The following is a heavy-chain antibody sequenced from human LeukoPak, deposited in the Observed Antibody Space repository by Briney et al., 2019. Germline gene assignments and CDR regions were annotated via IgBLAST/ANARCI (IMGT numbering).Heavy chain of an antibody. D-gene: IGHD5-12*01. CDR1: GFTFSSYG. CDR2: ISGSGGST. CDR3: AKGYSGYDSYFDY. Sequence: GGSLRLSCAASGFTFSSYGMSWVRQAPGKGLEWVSAISGSGGSTYYADSVKGRFTISRDNSKNTLYLQMNRLRAEDTAVYYCAKGYSGYDSYFDYWGQGTLVTVSS. V-gene: IGHV3-23*01. J-gene: IGHJ4*02.